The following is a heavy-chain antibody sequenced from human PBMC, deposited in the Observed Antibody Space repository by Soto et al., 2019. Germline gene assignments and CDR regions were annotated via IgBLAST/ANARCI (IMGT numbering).Heavy chain of an antibody. Sequence: ASVKVSCKASGYTFTGYYMHWVRQAPGQGLEWMGWINPNSGGTNYAQKFQGWVTMTGDTSISTAYMELSRLRSDDTAAYYCARSGGYSYGWGNYYGMDVWGQGTTVTVSS. V-gene: IGHV1-2*04. J-gene: IGHJ6*02. CDR1: GYTFTGYY. CDR3: ARSGGYSYGWGNYYGMDV. D-gene: IGHD5-18*01. CDR2: INPNSGGT.